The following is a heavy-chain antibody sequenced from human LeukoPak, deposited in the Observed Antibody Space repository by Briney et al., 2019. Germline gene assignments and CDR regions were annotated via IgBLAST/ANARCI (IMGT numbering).Heavy chain of an antibody. CDR2: ISAYNGDT. CDR1: GYTFTRHG. J-gene: IGHJ4*02. D-gene: IGHD3-22*01. CDR3: ARDPSNTSGNYPYFDY. Sequence: ASVKVSCKASGYTFTRHGISWVRQAPGQGLEWMGWISAYNGDTKYAQNFQGRVTITTDTSTATAYMELRSLRSDDTAVYYCARDPSNTSGNYPYFDYWAREPWSPSPQ. V-gene: IGHV1-18*01.